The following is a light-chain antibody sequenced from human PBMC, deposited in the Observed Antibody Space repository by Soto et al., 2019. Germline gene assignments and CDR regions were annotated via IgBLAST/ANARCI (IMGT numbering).Light chain of an antibody. CDR1: SSDVGGYNY. CDR3: SSYAGSNNF. J-gene: IGLJ1*01. Sequence: ALTQPPSASGSPGQSVTISCTGTSSDVGGYNYVSWYQQHPGKAPKLMIYEVSKRPSGVPDRFSGSKSGNTASLTVSGLQAEDEADYYCSSYAGSNNFFGTGTKV. V-gene: IGLV2-8*01. CDR2: EVS.